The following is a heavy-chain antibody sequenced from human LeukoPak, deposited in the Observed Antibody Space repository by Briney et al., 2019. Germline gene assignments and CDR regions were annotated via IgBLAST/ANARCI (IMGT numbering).Heavy chain of an antibody. Sequence: ASVKVSCKAPGYTFTGYYMHWVRQAPGQGLEWMGWINPNSGGTNYAQKFQGRVTMTRDTSISTAYMELSRLRSDDTAVYYCARARDVARGYYYYGMDVWGQGTTVTVSS. D-gene: IGHD5-12*01. V-gene: IGHV1-2*02. J-gene: IGHJ6*02. CDR1: GYTFTGYY. CDR2: INPNSGGT. CDR3: ARARDVARGYYYYGMDV.